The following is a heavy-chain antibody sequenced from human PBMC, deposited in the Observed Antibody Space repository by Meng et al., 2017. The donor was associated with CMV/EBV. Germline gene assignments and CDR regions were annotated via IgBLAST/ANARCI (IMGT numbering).Heavy chain of an antibody. CDR3: ARDAGTFLAYRGYFDY. D-gene: IGHD3-3*02. CDR1: GCTFSSYA. V-gene: IGHV1-69*10. J-gene: IGHJ4*02. Sequence: SVKVSCKASGCTFSSYAISWVRQAPGQGLEWMGGIIPILGIANYAQKLQGRVTITADKSTSTAYMELSSLRSEDTAVYYCARDAGTFLAYRGYFDYWGQGALVTVSS. CDR2: IIPILGIA.